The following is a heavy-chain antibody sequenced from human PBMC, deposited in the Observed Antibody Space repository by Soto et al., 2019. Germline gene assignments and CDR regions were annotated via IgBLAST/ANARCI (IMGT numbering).Heavy chain of an antibody. D-gene: IGHD2-8*01. J-gene: IGHJ3*02. CDR3: AILASIKFFAPGCPFDM. Sequence: GASVKVSCKASGYPFTGFYLHWVRQAHGHGLVWMGWINPNSGGTNFAPKFQGRVTLTGDTSITTAYMELNRLGSDVTAVYYCAILASIKFFAPGCPFDMWGQGTAETVS. CDR1: GYPFTGFY. V-gene: IGHV1-2*02. CDR2: INPNSGGT.